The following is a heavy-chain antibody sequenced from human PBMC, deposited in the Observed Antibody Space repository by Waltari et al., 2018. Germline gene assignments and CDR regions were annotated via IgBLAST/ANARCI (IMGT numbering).Heavy chain of an antibody. D-gene: IGHD6-13*01. Sequence: QVQLQESGPGLVKPSETLSLTCAVSGYSISSGYYWGWIRQPPGKGLEWIGSIYHSGSTYDNPSLKIRVPISGDTSKNQFSLMLSSVSAADTAVYYCARHGSSWLGDLDYWGQGTLVTVSS. CDR1: GYSISSGYY. CDR2: IYHSGST. V-gene: IGHV4-38-2*01. CDR3: ARHGSSWLGDLDY. J-gene: IGHJ4*02.